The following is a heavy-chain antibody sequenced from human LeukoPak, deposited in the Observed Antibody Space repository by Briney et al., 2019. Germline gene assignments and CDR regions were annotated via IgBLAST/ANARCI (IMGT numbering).Heavy chain of an antibody. Sequence: GGSLRLSCAASGFTFSGSAMHWVRQVSGKGLEWVGRIKSKANNYATAYAASVKGRFTISRDDSENTAFLQMTSLKTEDTAVYYCTRRGDGDYGDYWGQGTLVTVSS. CDR2: IKSKANNYAT. CDR3: TRRGDGDYGDY. V-gene: IGHV3-73*01. J-gene: IGHJ4*02. D-gene: IGHD4-17*01. CDR1: GFTFSGSA.